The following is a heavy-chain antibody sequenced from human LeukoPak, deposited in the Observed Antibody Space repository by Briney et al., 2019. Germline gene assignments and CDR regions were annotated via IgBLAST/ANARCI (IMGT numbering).Heavy chain of an antibody. Sequence: SETLSLTCTVSGGSISSYYWSWIRQPPGKGLEWIGYIYYSGSTNYNPSLKSPVTISVATSKNQFSLKLSSATAADTAVYYCARESSSGWNFDYWGQGTLVTVSS. CDR2: IYYSGST. CDR3: ARESSSGWNFDY. J-gene: IGHJ4*02. D-gene: IGHD6-19*01. CDR1: GGSISSYY. V-gene: IGHV4-59*01.